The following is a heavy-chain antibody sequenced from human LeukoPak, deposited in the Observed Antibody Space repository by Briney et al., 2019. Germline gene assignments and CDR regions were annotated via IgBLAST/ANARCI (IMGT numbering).Heavy chain of an antibody. CDR2: MSPGSGAT. J-gene: IGHJ4*02. D-gene: IGHD3-10*01. CDR1: GFTFSNYA. Sequence: PGGSLRLSCAASGFTFSNYAMSWVRQPPGKGLEWVSTMSPGSGATYHADSVKGRFAISRDNSKNTLYLQMNSLRDEDTAVYYCAKSFSFGSGSYYNSFDNWGQGILVTVSS. CDR3: AKSFSFGSGSYYNSFDN. V-gene: IGHV3-23*01.